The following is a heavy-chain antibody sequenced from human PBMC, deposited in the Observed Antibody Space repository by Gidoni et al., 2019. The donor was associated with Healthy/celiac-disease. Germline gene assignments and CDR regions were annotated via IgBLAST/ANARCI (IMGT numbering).Heavy chain of an antibody. CDR1: GGSISRYY. D-gene: IGHD6-19*01. Sequence: QVQLQESGPGRVKPSETLSLTGTVTGGSISRYYWSWIRQPPGKGLEWIGYLYYSGSTNYNPSLKSRVTISVDTSKNPFSLKLRSVTAADTAVYYCARDSPAEGGWYQGWFDPWGQGTLVTVSS. CDR2: LYYSGST. J-gene: IGHJ5*02. V-gene: IGHV4-59*01. CDR3: ARDSPAEGGWYQGWFDP.